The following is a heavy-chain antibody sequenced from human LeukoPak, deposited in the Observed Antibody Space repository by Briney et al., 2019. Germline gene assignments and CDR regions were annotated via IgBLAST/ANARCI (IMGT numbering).Heavy chain of an antibody. J-gene: IGHJ6*03. V-gene: IGHV3-21*01. CDR2: ISSSSSYI. CDR1: GFTFSSYS. CDR3: ARAMVHYYYYYYYMDV. Sequence: GGSLRLSCAASGFTFSSYSMNWVRQAPGKGLEWVSSISSSSSYIYYADSVKGRFTISRDNAKNSLYLQMNSLRAEDTSVYYCARAMVHYYYYYYYMDVWGKGTTVTVSS. D-gene: IGHD3-10*01.